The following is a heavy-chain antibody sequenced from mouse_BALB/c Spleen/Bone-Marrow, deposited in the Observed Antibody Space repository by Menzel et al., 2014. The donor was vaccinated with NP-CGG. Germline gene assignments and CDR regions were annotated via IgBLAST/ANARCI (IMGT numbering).Heavy chain of an antibody. Sequence: EVMLVESGAELVKPGVSVKLSCTASGFKIKDTYMHWVRQRPEQGLEWIGRIDPANGDTRYDPKFQGKATITADTSSSTAYLQLSSLTSEDTAVYCCARYRLGTYFDYWGQGTTLTVSS. CDR2: IDPANGDT. V-gene: IGHV14-3*02. D-gene: IGHD2-14*01. CDR3: ARYRLGTYFDY. J-gene: IGHJ2*01. CDR1: GFKIKDTY.